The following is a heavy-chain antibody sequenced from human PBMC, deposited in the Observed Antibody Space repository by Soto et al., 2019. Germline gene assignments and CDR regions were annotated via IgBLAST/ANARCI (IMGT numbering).Heavy chain of an antibody. J-gene: IGHJ4*02. CDR1: DGSMNSDSSY. CDR2: INHSGST. D-gene: IGHD3-22*01. CDR3: ARLGGYVSVGYYYLWDS. Sequence: QLQLQESGPGLVKPSETLSLTCRVSDGSMNSDSSYWGWIRQPPGKGLEWIGVINHSGSTYHNLSLKVRVTMSVDASRNPFPLKLTSMTAADTAVYYCARLGGYVSVGYYYLWDSWGQGTLVTVSS. V-gene: IGHV4-39*01.